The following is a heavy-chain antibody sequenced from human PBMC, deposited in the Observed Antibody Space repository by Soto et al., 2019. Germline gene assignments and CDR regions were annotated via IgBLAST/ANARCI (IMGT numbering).Heavy chain of an antibody. CDR3: AGDYGWQNAFDF. Sequence: GGSLRLSCAASGFTFSSYWMHWVRQAPGKGLVWVSRINSDGSSTNYADSVKGRFTTSRDNAKNTLYLQMNRLRAEDTAVYYCAGDYGWQNAFDFWGQGTMVTVSS. J-gene: IGHJ3*01. D-gene: IGHD6-19*01. CDR2: INSDGSST. CDR1: GFTFSSYW. V-gene: IGHV3-74*01.